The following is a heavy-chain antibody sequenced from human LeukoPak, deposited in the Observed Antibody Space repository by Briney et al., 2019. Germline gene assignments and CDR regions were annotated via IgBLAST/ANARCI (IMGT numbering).Heavy chain of an antibody. V-gene: IGHV4-59*08. CDR2: IYYNGSP. CDR1: GGSISGYY. Sequence: PSETLSLTCTVSGGSISGYYWSWLRQSPGKALEWIGYIYYNGSPNYNPSLESRVTISIDTSKNQFSLKLSSVTATDTAVYYCARHGSDWAFDFWGRGTLVTVSS. CDR3: ARHGSDWAFDF. D-gene: IGHD6-19*01. J-gene: IGHJ4*02.